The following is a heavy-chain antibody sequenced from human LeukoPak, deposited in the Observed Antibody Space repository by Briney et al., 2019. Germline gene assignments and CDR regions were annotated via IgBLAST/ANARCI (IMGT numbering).Heavy chain of an antibody. CDR1: GFTVSSNY. J-gene: IGHJ6*02. V-gene: IGHV3-66*01. CDR3: AREIVGATTPTTYYYGMDV. D-gene: IGHD1-26*01. Sequence: GGSLRLSCAASGFTVSSNYMSWVRQAPGKGLEWVSVIYSGGSTYYADSMKGRFTISRDNSKNTLYLQMNSLRAEDTAVYYCAREIVGATTPTTYYYGMDVWGQGTTVTVSS. CDR2: IYSGGST.